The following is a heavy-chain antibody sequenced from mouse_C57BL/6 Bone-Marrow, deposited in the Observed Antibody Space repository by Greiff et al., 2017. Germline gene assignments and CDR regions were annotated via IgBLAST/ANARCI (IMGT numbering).Heavy chain of an antibody. J-gene: IGHJ2*01. CDR2: INPSNGGT. Sequence: QVQLQQPGTELVKPGASVKLSCKASGYTFTSYWMPWVKQRPGQGLEWIGNINPSNGGTNYNEKFKSKTTLTVDKSSSTAYMQLSSLTSEDSAVFYCTRYYYSNGYFDDWGQGTTLTVSS. CDR1: GYTFTSYW. D-gene: IGHD2-5*01. V-gene: IGHV1-53*01. CDR3: TRYYYSNGYFDD.